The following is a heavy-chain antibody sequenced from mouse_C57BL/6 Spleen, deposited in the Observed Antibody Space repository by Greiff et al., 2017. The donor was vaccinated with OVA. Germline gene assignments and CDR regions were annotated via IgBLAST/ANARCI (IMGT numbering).Heavy chain of an antibody. Sequence: QVQLLQSGAELVRPGASVKLSCKASGYTFTDYYINWVKQRPGQGLEWIARIYPGSGNTYYNEKFKGKATLTAEKSSSTAYMQRSSLTSEDSAVYFCAGSRIYYGYDVGAMDYWGQGTSVTVSS. D-gene: IGHD2-2*01. CDR2: IYPGSGNT. CDR1: GYTFTDYY. CDR3: AGSRIYYGYDVGAMDY. V-gene: IGHV1-76*01. J-gene: IGHJ4*01.